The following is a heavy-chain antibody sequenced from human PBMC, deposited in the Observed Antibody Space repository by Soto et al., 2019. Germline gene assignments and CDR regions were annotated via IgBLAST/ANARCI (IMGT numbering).Heavy chain of an antibody. D-gene: IGHD1-26*01. V-gene: IGHV4-4*02. CDR3: ARVSGSYYYVMDV. CDR1: GVSISSSNW. Sequence: PSETLSLTCAVSGVSISSSNWWSWVRQPPGKGLEWIGEIYHSGSTNYNPSLKSRVTISVDKSKNQFSLKLSSVTAADTAVYYCARVSGSYYYVMDVWGQGTTVTVSS. CDR2: IYHSGST. J-gene: IGHJ6*02.